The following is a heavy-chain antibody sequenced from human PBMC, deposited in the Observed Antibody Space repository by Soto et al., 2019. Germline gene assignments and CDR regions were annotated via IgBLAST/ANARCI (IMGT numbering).Heavy chain of an antibody. J-gene: IGHJ6*02. Sequence: SETLSLTCAVPGGSIGSSNWWSWVRQPPGKGLEWIGEIYHSGSTNYNPSLKSRVTLSVDTSKNQFSLNLNSVTAADTAVYYCARGGIPPSGYGIAYAMDVWGQGTTVTVSS. CDR2: IYHSGST. CDR3: ARGGIPPSGYGIAYAMDV. V-gene: IGHV4-4*02. D-gene: IGHD1-26*01. CDR1: GGSIGSSNW.